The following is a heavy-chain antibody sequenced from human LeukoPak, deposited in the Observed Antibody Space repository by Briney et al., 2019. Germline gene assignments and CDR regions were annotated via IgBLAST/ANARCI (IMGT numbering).Heavy chain of an antibody. J-gene: IGHJ4*02. V-gene: IGHV1-2*02. CDR2: INVYSGGT. CDR3: ARRGYGSGSYLDY. Sequence: ASVKVSCKASGYTFIDYFMHWVRQAPGQGLEWMGWINVYSGGTNYAQKFQDRVTMTRDTSISTAYMELSRLKSDDTAVYFCARRGYGSGSYLDYWGQGTLVTVSS. D-gene: IGHD3-10*01. CDR1: GYTFIDYF.